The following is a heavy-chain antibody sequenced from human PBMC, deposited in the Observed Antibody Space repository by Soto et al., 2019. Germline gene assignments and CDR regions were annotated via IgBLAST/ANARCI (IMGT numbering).Heavy chain of an antibody. CDR2: INPSGGST. Sequence: ASVKVSCKASGYTFTSYAMHWVRQAPAQGLEWMGMINPSGGSTNYAQKFQGRVTMTRDTSTSTVYMELSSLRSEDTAVYYCARRYSSRWHFDYWGQGTQVTVSS. J-gene: IGHJ4*02. V-gene: IGHV1-46*03. CDR3: ARRYSSRWHFDY. CDR1: GYTFTSYA. D-gene: IGHD6-13*01.